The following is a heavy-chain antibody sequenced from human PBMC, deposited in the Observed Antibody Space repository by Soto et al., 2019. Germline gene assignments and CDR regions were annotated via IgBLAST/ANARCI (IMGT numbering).Heavy chain of an antibody. V-gene: IGHV1-46*01. CDR2: INPSGGST. J-gene: IGHJ6*02. CDR3: ARDLVAGYSSSYYYYGMDA. Sequence: ASVKVSCKASGYTFTSYYMHWVRQAPGQGLEWMGIINPSGGSTSYAQKFQGRVTMTRDTSTSTVYMELSSLRSEDTAVYYCARDLVAGYSSSYYYYGMDAWGQGTTVTVSS. CDR1: GYTFTSYY. D-gene: IGHD6-6*01.